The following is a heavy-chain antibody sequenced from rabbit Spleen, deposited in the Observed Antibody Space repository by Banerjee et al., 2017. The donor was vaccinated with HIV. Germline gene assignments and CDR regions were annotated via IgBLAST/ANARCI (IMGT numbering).Heavy chain of an antibody. CDR3: ARDGSSGGWDLYL. Sequence: QSLEESGGGLVKPGGTLTLTCKASGFPFSSGYGMCWVRQAPGKGLEWIACIGAGSSGSAYYASWAKGRFTISKTSSTTVTLQMTSLTAADTATYFCARDGSSGGWDLYLWGQGTLVTVS. D-gene: IGHD1-1*01. CDR2: IGAGSSGSA. V-gene: IGHV1S40*01. CDR1: GFPFSSGYG. J-gene: IGHJ3*01.